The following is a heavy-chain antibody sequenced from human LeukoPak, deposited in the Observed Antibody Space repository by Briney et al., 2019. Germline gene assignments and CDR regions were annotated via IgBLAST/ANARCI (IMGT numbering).Heavy chain of an antibody. V-gene: IGHV5-10-1*01. CDR1: GYSFTSYW. D-gene: IGHD4-17*01. Sequence: GESLKISCKGPGYSFTSYWISWVRQMPGKGLEWMGRIDPSDSYTNYSPSFQGHVTLSADKSINTAYLQWSSLKASDTAMYYCAKNSWYGDYVWDWFDPWGQGTLVTVSS. CDR2: IDPSDSYT. CDR3: AKNSWYGDYVWDWFDP. J-gene: IGHJ5*02.